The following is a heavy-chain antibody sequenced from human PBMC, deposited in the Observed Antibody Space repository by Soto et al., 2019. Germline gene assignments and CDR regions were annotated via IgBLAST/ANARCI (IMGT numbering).Heavy chain of an antibody. V-gene: IGHV3-30*04. Sequence: VQLMESGGGVVQPGTSLRLSCTASGFTYITSVIHWVRQAPGKGLEWVAVASTDGQKKDYATSVRGRFTISRDNSKNTLFLQMDRLRGVDTAVYYCAREGYSSGWGGVLDYWGRGIMVAVSS. J-gene: IGHJ4*02. D-gene: IGHD2-15*01. CDR2: ASTDGQKK. CDR1: GFTYITSV. CDR3: AREGYSSGWGGVLDY.